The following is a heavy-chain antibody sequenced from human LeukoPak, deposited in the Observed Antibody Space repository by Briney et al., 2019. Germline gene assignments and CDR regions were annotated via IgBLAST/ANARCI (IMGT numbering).Heavy chain of an antibody. CDR2: IKRKTDGGTT. J-gene: IGHJ4*02. CDR3: STDADTPLRPLGY. CDR1: GFTFSNAW. D-gene: IGHD5-18*01. V-gene: IGHV3-15*01. Sequence: GGYLILSCAGSGFTFSNAWMSWVRQAPGKGLEWVGRIKRKTDGGTTGYAAAVKGGFTISRGDSKNTLYLQMNSLKIDDTAVYYCSTDADTPLRPLGYWGQGTLVTVSS.